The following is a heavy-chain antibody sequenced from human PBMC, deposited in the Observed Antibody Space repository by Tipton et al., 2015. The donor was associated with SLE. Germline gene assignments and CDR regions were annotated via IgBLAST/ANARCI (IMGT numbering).Heavy chain of an antibody. V-gene: IGHV3-66*01. CDR1: GFTVSSNY. D-gene: IGHD3-10*01. CDR2: IYSGAAT. Sequence: SLRLSCAVSGFTVSSNYISWVRQAPGKGLEWVSVIYSGAATYYADSVKGRFTISRDNAKNSLYLQMSSLRPEDTAIYYCAREPTRGWYFDLWGRGTLVTVSS. J-gene: IGHJ2*01. CDR3: AREPTRGWYFDL.